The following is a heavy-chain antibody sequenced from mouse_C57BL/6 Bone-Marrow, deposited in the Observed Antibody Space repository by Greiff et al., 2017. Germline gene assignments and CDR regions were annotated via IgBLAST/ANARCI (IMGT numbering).Heavy chain of an antibody. V-gene: IGHV1-72*01. Sequence: VQLQQPGAALVKPGASVKLSCQASGYTFTSYWLPWVKPRPGRGLEWIGRVDPNSGGTKYTEKFKSKATLTVDKPSSTAYMQLSSLTSEDSAVYYCASDYDGAWFAYWGQGTLVTVSA. J-gene: IGHJ3*01. D-gene: IGHD2-4*01. CDR1: GYTFTSYW. CDR3: ASDYDGAWFAY. CDR2: VDPNSGGT.